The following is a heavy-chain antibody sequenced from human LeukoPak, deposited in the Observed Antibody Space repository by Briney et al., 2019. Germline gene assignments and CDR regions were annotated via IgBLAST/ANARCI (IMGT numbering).Heavy chain of an antibody. Sequence: GGSLRLSCAASGFTFSNFWMNWVRQTPGKGLVWVSRINSDGSSAAYADSVRGRFTISRDNAKNTLYVQMNSLRAEDTVVYYCARERCISTSCSHGMDVWGQGTTVTVSS. CDR2: INSDGSSA. CDR3: ARERCISTSCSHGMDV. CDR1: GFTFSNFW. D-gene: IGHD2-2*01. J-gene: IGHJ6*02. V-gene: IGHV3-74*01.